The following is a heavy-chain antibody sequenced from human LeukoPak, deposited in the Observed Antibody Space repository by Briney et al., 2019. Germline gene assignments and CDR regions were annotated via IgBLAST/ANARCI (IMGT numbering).Heavy chain of an antibody. J-gene: IGHJ4*02. V-gene: IGHV4-38-2*01. CDR2: IYHSGET. Sequence: SETLSLTXAVSGYSISSGYYWAWIRQSPGKGLEWIGSIYHSGETYYNSPLKSRVTISVDTPKNQFSLKLTSMTAADTAVYYCARIQLWRNFDYWGLGTLVTVSS. CDR3: ARIQLWRNFDY. D-gene: IGHD1-1*01. CDR1: GYSISSGYY.